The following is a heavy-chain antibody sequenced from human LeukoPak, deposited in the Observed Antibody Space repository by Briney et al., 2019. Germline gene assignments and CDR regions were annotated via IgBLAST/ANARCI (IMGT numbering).Heavy chain of an antibody. Sequence: ASVKVSCKASGYTFTSYGISWVRQAPGQGLEWMGWISVYNGNTNYAQKLQGRVTMTTDTSTSTAYMELRSLRSDDTAVYYCATYCSGGSCYSHTKYFQHWGQGTLVTVSS. CDR1: GYTFTSYG. CDR3: ATYCSGGSCYSHTKYFQH. CDR2: ISVYNGNT. J-gene: IGHJ1*01. D-gene: IGHD2-15*01. V-gene: IGHV1-18*04.